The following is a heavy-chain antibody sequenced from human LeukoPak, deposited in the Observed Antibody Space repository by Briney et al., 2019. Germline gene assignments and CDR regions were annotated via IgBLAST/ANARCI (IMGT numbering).Heavy chain of an antibody. Sequence: GGSLRLSCAASGFTVSSNYMSWVRQAPGKGLEWVSAISGGGDSTYTADSVKGRFTISRDNSKNTLYLQMNTLRAEDTAVYYCAKRSGFYGSESYSEYWGQGTLVTVSS. CDR2: ISGGGDST. D-gene: IGHD3-10*01. CDR3: AKRSGFYGSESYSEY. CDR1: GFTVSSNY. J-gene: IGHJ4*02. V-gene: IGHV3-23*01.